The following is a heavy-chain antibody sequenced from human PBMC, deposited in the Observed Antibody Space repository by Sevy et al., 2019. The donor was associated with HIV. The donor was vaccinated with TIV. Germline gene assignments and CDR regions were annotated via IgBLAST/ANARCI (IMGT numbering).Heavy chain of an antibody. CDR2: ISSRSSYI. CDR1: GFTFSDYD. J-gene: IGHJ4*02. Sequence: GGSLRLSCAASGFTFSDYDTNWVRQAPGKGLEWVSFISSRSSYIYYADSLKGRVTISRDNAYNSLFLQMHSLRAEDTAVYYCARAVDYYDSGGLYYWGQGALVTVSS. V-gene: IGHV3-21*05. D-gene: IGHD3-22*01. CDR3: ARAVDYYDSGGLYY.